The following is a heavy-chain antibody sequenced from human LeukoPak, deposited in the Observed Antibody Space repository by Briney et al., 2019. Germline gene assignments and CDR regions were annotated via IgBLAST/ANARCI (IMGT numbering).Heavy chain of an antibody. D-gene: IGHD3-10*01. Sequence: ASVKVSCKVSGYTLTELSMHWVRQAPGQGLEWMGIINPSGGSTSYAQKFQGRVTMTRDTSTSTVYMELSSLRSEDTAVYYCARLYYYGSGSYFDYWGQGTLVTVSS. CDR3: ARLYYYGSGSYFDY. V-gene: IGHV1-46*01. J-gene: IGHJ4*02. CDR2: INPSGGST. CDR1: GYTLTELS.